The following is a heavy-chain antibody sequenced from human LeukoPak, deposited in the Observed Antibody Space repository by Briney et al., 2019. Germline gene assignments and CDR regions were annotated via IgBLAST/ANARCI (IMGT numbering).Heavy chain of an antibody. D-gene: IGHD2/OR15-2a*01. V-gene: IGHV3-21*01. CDR1: GFTLRSYT. CDR3: ARDEIGAFDI. CDR2: ISSSSSYI. Sequence: KTGGSLRLSCAASGFTLRSYTMNWVRQAPGKGLEWVSSISSSSSYIYYADSVKGRFTISRDNAKNSLYLQMNSLRAEDTAVYYCARDEIGAFDIWGQGTMVTVSS. J-gene: IGHJ3*02.